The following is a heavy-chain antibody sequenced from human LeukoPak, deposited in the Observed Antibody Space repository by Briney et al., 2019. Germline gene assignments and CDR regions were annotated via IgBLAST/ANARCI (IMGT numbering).Heavy chain of an antibody. J-gene: IGHJ4*02. Sequence: GGSLRLSCAASGFTVSSKYMSWVRRAPGKGLEWVSVIYSGGATYYADSVKGRFTVSRDNSKNTVYLQMHSLRAEDTAIYYCARERDSSGYILAYWGQGTLVTVSS. CDR2: IYSGGAT. CDR1: GFTVSSKY. CDR3: ARERDSSGYILAY. V-gene: IGHV3-53*01. D-gene: IGHD3-22*01.